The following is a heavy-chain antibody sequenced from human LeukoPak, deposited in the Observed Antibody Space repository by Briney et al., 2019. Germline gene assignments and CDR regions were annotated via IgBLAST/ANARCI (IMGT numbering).Heavy chain of an antibody. V-gene: IGHV4-59*04. Sequence: KASETLSLTCTVSGGSISSYYWSWIRQPPGKGLEWIGESDHSGTTNYNPSLKSRVTMSVDTSKNQFSLMVSSVTAADTAVYYCATGRNGVVPSPILGVGPWYNYHYMDVWGKGTTVTVSS. CDR3: ATGRNGVVPSPILGVGPWYNYHYMDV. D-gene: IGHD2-2*02. J-gene: IGHJ6*03. CDR2: SDHSGTT. CDR1: GGSISSYY.